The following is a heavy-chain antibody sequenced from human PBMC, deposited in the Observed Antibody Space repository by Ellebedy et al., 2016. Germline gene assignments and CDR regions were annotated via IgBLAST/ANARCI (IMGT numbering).Heavy chain of an antibody. CDR3: ARGMGYCSSTSCYSSPRMDV. CDR2: INHSGST. Sequence: SETLSLXXAVYGGSFSGYYWSWIRQPPGKGLEWIGEINHSGSTNYNPSLKSRVTISVDTSKNQFSLKLSSVTAADTAVYYCARGMGYCSSTSCYSSPRMDVWGKGTTVTVSS. J-gene: IGHJ6*04. CDR1: GGSFSGYY. D-gene: IGHD2-2*02. V-gene: IGHV4-34*01.